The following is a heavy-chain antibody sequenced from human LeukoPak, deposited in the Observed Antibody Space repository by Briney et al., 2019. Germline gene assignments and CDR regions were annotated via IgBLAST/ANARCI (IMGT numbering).Heavy chain of an antibody. D-gene: IGHD3-9*01. Sequence: PSETLSLTCAVYGGSFSGYYWSWIRQPPGKGLEWIGEINHSGSTNYNPSLKSRVTISVDTSKNQFSLKLSSVTAADTAVYYCARRSYYDILTGYDAFDIWGQGTMVTVSS. CDR2: INHSGST. CDR1: GGSFSGYY. CDR3: ARRSYYDILTGYDAFDI. V-gene: IGHV4-34*01. J-gene: IGHJ3*02.